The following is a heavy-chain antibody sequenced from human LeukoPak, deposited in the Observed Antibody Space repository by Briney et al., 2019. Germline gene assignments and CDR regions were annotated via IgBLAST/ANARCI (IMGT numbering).Heavy chain of an antibody. Sequence: GGSLRLSCAASGFTFSSSAMSWVRQAPGKGLEWVSAISNNGGYTYYADSVQGRFTFSRDNSKSTLCLQMNSLRAEDTAVYYCAKQLGYCSDGSCYFPYWGQGTLVTVSS. CDR2: ISNNGGYT. CDR1: GFTFSSSA. V-gene: IGHV3-23*01. CDR3: AKQLGYCSDGSCYFPY. J-gene: IGHJ4*02. D-gene: IGHD2-15*01.